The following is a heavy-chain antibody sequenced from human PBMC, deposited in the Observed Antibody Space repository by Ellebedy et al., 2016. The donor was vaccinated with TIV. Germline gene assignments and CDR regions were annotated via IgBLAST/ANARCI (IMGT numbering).Heavy chain of an antibody. J-gene: IGHJ6*02. CDR1: GYTFTSYG. V-gene: IGHV1-18*01. Sequence: AASVKVSCKASGYTFTSYGISWVRQAPGQGLEWMGWISAYNGNTNYAQKLQGRVTMTTDTSTSTAYMELRSLRSDDTAVYYCARRGEDFWSGYTPPRKLGHYYYGMDVWGQGTTVTVSS. D-gene: IGHD3-3*01. CDR3: ARRGEDFWSGYTPPRKLGHYYYGMDV. CDR2: ISAYNGNT.